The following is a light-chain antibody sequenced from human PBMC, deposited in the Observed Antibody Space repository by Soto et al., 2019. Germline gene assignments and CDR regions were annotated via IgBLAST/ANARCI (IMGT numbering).Light chain of an antibody. CDR2: GAS. J-gene: IGKJ1*01. CDR3: QQYGRT. CDR1: QSVSSSY. Sequence: EIGFAKSPETLSLSSGEKATLSCRASQSVSSSYLAWYQQRPGQAPRLLIYGASSRATGIPDRFSGSGSGTDFSLTISRLEPEDFAVYYCQQYGRTFGQGTKVDIK. V-gene: IGKV3-20*01.